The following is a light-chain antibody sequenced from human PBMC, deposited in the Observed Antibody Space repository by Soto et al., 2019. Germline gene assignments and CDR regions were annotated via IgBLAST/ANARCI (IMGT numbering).Light chain of an antibody. CDR1: QSVRSTF. J-gene: IGKJ1*01. V-gene: IGKV3-20*01. CDR2: GAS. Sequence: EIVLTQSPDTLSVSPGEGATLSCRASQSVRSTFLAWYQQKPGQAPRLVIHGASNRAAGIPDSFSGSGSGTDFTLTISRLEPEDFAVYYCQQYGSSGTFGQGTKVDIK. CDR3: QQYGSSGT.